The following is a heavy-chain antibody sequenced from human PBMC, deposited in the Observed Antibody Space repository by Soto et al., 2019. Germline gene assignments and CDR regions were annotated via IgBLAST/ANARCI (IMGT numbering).Heavy chain of an antibody. Sequence: QVQLVESGGGVVQPGRSLRLSCAASGFTFSSYGMHWVRRAPGKGLEWVAVISYDGSNKYYADSVKGRFTISRDNSKNTLYLQMNSLRAEDTAVYYCAKGYSGYDATIDYWGQGTLVTVSS. J-gene: IGHJ4*02. V-gene: IGHV3-30*18. CDR2: ISYDGSNK. CDR3: AKGYSGYDATIDY. CDR1: GFTFSSYG. D-gene: IGHD5-12*01.